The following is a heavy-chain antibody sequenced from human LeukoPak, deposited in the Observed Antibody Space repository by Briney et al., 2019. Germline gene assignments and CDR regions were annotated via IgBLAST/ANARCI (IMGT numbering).Heavy chain of an antibody. Sequence: SETLSLTCTVSGDSISSYYWSWIRQPPGKGLEWIGYIYHSGNTNSNPSLRSRVTISVDTTKNQFSLKLSSVTAADTAVYYCARSIIVVVAAGALDIWGQGTMVTVSS. V-gene: IGHV4-59*08. CDR3: ARSIIVVVAAGALDI. CDR2: IYHSGNT. J-gene: IGHJ3*02. D-gene: IGHD2-21*02. CDR1: GDSISSYY.